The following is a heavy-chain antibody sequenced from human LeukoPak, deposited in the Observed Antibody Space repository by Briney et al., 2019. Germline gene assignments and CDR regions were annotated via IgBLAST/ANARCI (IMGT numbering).Heavy chain of an antibody. CDR2: INHSGSA. J-gene: IGHJ4*02. D-gene: IGHD4-11*01. CDR3: ARGLGTTVFDC. V-gene: IGHV4-34*01. CDR1: GGSFSGYY. Sequence: PSETLSLTCAVYGGSFSGYYWSWIRQSPGKGLEWVGEINHSGSAYYNPSLKSRVTISVDTSKNQFSLNLSSVTAADTAVYYCARGLGTTVFDCWGQGTLVTVSS.